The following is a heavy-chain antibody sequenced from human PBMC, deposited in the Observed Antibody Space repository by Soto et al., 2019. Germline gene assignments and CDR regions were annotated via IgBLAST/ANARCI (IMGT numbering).Heavy chain of an antibody. V-gene: IGHV3-7*01. Sequence: ESGGGLVQPGGSLRLSCAASGFTFSSYWMSWVRQAPGKGLEWVANIKQDGSEKYYVDSVKGRFTIPRDNAKNSLYLQMNSLRAEDTAVYYCARDGIWFGELPPDYWGQGTLVTVSS. J-gene: IGHJ4*02. CDR2: IKQDGSEK. D-gene: IGHD3-10*01. CDR3: ARDGIWFGELPPDY. CDR1: GFTFSSYW.